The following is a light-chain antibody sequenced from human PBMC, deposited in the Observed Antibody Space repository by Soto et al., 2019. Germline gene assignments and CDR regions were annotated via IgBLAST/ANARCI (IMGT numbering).Light chain of an antibody. CDR1: SSDIGTYNS. V-gene: IGLV2-14*01. J-gene: IGLJ1*01. CDR2: DVS. Sequence: QSVLTQPASVSGSPGQLITISCTGTSSDIGTYNSVSWYQQHPGKAPKLMIYDVSNRPSGVSNRFSGSKSGSTASLTISGLQAEDEADYYCNSYTTSTTFDFGTGTKVTVL. CDR3: NSYTTSTTFD.